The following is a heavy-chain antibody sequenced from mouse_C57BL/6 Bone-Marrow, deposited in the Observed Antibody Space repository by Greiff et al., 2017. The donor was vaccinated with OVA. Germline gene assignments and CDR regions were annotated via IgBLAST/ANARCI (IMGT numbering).Heavy chain of an antibody. CDR3: TLGWLLRAMDY. V-gene: IGHV14-4*01. Sequence: EVQLQQSGAELVRPGASVKLSCTASGFNIKDDYMHWVKQRPEQGLEWIGWIDPENGDTEYASKFQGKATITADTSSNTAYLQLSSLTSEDTAVYYCTLGWLLRAMDYWGQGTSVTVSS. CDR1: GFNIKDDY. CDR2: IDPENGDT. D-gene: IGHD2-3*01. J-gene: IGHJ4*01.